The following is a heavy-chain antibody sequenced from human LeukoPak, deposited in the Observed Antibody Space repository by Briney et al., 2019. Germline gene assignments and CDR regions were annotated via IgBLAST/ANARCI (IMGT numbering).Heavy chain of an antibody. D-gene: IGHD3-22*01. J-gene: IGHJ5*02. CDR2: MYYSGST. V-gene: IGHV4-30-4*01. Sequence: SSETLSLTCTVSGGSISSSSYYWSWIRQPPGKGLEWIGYMYYSGSTYYNPSLKSRATISVDTSKNQFSLKLSSVTAADTAVYYCARPYYYDSRIDPWGQGTLVTVSS. CDR1: GGSISSSSYY. CDR3: ARPYYYDSRIDP.